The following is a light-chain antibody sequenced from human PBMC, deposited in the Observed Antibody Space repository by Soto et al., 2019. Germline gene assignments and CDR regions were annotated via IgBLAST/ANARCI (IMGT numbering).Light chain of an antibody. Sequence: QSVLTQPASVSGPPGQSITISCTGTSSDVGGYNYVSWYQQHPGKAPKLMIYDVSNRPSGVSNRFSGSKPGNTASLTISGLQAEDEADYYCSSYTSSSTLFGTGTKVTVL. CDR3: SSYTSSSTL. CDR2: DVS. J-gene: IGLJ1*01. CDR1: SSDVGGYNY. V-gene: IGLV2-14*01.